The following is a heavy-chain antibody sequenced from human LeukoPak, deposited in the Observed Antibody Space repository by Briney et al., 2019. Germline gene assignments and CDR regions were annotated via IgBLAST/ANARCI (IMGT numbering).Heavy chain of an antibody. CDR1: GGSVSSSSYY. D-gene: IGHD3-22*01. CDR3: AREGNYYDSSGYYYGFDY. J-gene: IGHJ4*02. V-gene: IGHV3-11*04. CDR2: ISSSGSTI. Sequence: LSLTCTVSGGSVSSSSYYWGWIRQPPGKGLEWVSYISSSGSTIYYADSVKGRFTISRDNAKNSLYLQMNSLRAEDTAVYYCAREGNYYDSSGYYYGFDYWGQGTLVTVSS.